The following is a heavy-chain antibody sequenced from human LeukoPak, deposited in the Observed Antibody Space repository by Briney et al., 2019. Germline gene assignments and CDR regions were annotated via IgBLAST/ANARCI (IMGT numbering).Heavy chain of an antibody. J-gene: IGHJ3*02. Sequence: ASVKVSCKASGYTFTSYGISWVRQAPGQGLEWMGWINPNSGGTNYAQKFQGRVTMTRDTSISTAYMELSRLRSDDTAVYYCARVDTWIQLWLGAFDIWGQGTMVTVSS. D-gene: IGHD5-18*01. CDR1: GYTFTSYG. CDR3: ARVDTWIQLWLGAFDI. CDR2: INPNSGGT. V-gene: IGHV1-2*02.